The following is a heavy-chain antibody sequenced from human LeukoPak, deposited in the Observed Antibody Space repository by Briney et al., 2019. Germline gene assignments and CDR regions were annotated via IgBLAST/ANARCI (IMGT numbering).Heavy chain of an antibody. Sequence: GGSLRLSCAASGFTFSSYGMHWVRQAPGKGLEWVAFIRYDGGNKYYADSVKGRFTISRDNSKNTLYLQMNSLRAEDTAVYYCAKDFNYYDSSGCFDYWGQGTLVTVSS. CDR3: AKDFNYYDSSGCFDY. J-gene: IGHJ4*02. V-gene: IGHV3-30*02. D-gene: IGHD3-22*01. CDR2: IRYDGGNK. CDR1: GFTFSSYG.